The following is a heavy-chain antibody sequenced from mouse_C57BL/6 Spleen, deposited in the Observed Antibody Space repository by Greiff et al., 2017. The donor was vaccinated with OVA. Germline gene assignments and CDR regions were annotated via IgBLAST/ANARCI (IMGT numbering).Heavy chain of an antibody. V-gene: IGHV5-6*01. CDR2: ISSGGSYT. J-gene: IGHJ2*01. CDR3: ARQDGNYAPHFDY. Sequence: EVNVVESGGDLVKPGGSLKLSCAASGFTFSSYGMSWVRQTPDKRLEWVATISSGGSYTYYPDSVKGRFTISRDNAKNTLYLQMSSLKSEDTAMYYCARQDGNYAPHFDYWGQGTTLTVSS. CDR1: GFTFSSYG. D-gene: IGHD2-1*01.